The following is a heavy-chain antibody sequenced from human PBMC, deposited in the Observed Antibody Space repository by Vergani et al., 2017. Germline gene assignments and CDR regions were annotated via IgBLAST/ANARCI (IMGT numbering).Heavy chain of an antibody. CDR2: INPNSGGT. V-gene: IGHV1-2*02. J-gene: IGHJ6*02. CDR1: GYTFTGYY. D-gene: IGHD1-14*01. CDR3: ARDNPGVDMAGGGDYYYYGMDV. Sequence: QVQLVQSGAEVKKPGASVKVSCKASGYTFTGYYMHWVRQAPGQGLEWMGWINPNSGGTNYAQKFQGRVTMTRDTSISTAYMELSRLRSDDTAVYYCARDNPGVDMAGGGDYYYYGMDVWGQGTTVTVSS.